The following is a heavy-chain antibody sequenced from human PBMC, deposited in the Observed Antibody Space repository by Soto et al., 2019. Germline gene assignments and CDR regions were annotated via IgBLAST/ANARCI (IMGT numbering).Heavy chain of an antibody. CDR3: ARDLAAADY. D-gene: IGHD6-13*01. V-gene: IGHV1-46*04. J-gene: IGHJ4*02. CDR1: GGTFSSYT. CDR2: FNPMSGST. Sequence: ASVKVSCKASGGTFSSYTISWVRQAPGQGLEWMALFNPMSGSTNYAQKLQGRVTVTSDTSTSTVYMELSSLISEDTAVYYCARDLAAADYWGQGTLVTVSS.